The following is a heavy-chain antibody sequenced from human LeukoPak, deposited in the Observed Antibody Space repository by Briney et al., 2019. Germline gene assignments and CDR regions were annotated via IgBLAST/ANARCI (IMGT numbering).Heavy chain of an antibody. Sequence: GGSLRLSCAASGFTFSSYSMNWVRQAPGKGLEWVSSISSSSSYIYYADSVKGRFTISRDNAKNSLYLQMNSLRAEDTAVYYCARDRQWLVYGMDVWGQGTTVTVSS. CDR1: GFTFSSYS. CDR3: ARDRQWLVYGMDV. J-gene: IGHJ6*02. V-gene: IGHV3-21*01. CDR2: ISSSSSYI. D-gene: IGHD6-19*01.